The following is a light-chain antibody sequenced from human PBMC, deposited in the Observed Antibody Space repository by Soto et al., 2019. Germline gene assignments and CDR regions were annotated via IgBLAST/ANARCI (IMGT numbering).Light chain of an antibody. CDR1: QSIVGW. J-gene: IGKJ1*01. CDR3: QQYKTSPWT. CDR2: KTS. V-gene: IGKV1-5*03. Sequence: DIHMAQSPSALSASVGDRVTITCRASQSIVGWLAWYQQKPGKAPKVLIYKTSTLESGVPSRFSGGGSGTEFTLSISSLQPDDFATYYCQQYKTSPWTFGQGTKVDIK.